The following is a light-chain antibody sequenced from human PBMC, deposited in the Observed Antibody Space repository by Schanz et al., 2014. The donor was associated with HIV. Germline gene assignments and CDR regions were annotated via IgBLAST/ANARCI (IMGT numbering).Light chain of an antibody. CDR1: GTDFGTSLS. CDR3: SSYTGSGPYTRSSTLVV. Sequence: QSALIQPASVSGPPGQSITFSCTGAGTDFGTSLSVSWYQQHPGKAPKLIIYDDIYRPSEDSDRFSGSKSGNVASLTISGLQAEDEADYYCSSYTGSGPYTRSSTLVVFGGGTKLTVL. J-gene: IGLJ2*01. CDR2: DDI. V-gene: IGLV2-14*03.